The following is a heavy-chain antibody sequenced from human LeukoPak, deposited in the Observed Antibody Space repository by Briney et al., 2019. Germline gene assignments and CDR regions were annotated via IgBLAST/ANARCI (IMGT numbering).Heavy chain of an antibody. CDR3: ARSRHGGWDSFAY. V-gene: IGHV3-48*03. CDR2: ISSSGSTI. D-gene: IGHD6-19*01. J-gene: IGHJ4*02. CDR1: GFTFSSYE. Sequence: GGSLRLSCAVSGFTFSSYEMNWVRQAPGKGLEWVSHISSSGSTIYYADSVKGRFTISRDNAKNSLYLQMNSLRAEDTAVYYCARSRHGGWDSFAYWGQGTLVTVSS.